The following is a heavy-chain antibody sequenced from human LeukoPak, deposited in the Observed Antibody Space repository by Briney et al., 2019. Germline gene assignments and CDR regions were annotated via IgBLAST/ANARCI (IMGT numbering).Heavy chain of an antibody. CDR3: ASARRGDYYWWFDP. Sequence: GESLKISCKGSGYSFTGYWIGWVRQLPGKGLEWMGIIYPDNSNTRYSPSFQGQVTISADKSINAAYLHWSSLRASDTAIYYCASARRGDYYWWFDPWGQGTLVTVSS. J-gene: IGHJ5*02. D-gene: IGHD2-21*01. V-gene: IGHV5-51*01. CDR2: IYPDNSNT. CDR1: GYSFTGYW.